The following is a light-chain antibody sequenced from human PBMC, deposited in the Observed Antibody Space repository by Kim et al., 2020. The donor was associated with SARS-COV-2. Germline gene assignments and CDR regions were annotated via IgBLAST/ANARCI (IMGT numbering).Light chain of an antibody. Sequence: PGERATLSCRASQSVSSSYLAWYQQKPGQAPRLLIYGASSRATGIPDRFSGSGSGTDFTLTISRLEPEDFAVYYCQQYGSSPMYTFGQGTKLGIK. CDR3: QQYGSSPMYT. J-gene: IGKJ2*01. CDR1: QSVSSSY. CDR2: GAS. V-gene: IGKV3-20*01.